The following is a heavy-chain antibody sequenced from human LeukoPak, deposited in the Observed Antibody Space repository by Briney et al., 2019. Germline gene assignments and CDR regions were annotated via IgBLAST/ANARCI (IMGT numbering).Heavy chain of an antibody. V-gene: IGHV3-48*01. CDR1: GFTFSSYS. J-gene: IGHJ4*02. D-gene: IGHD3-10*01. CDR3: ARVRSYYYGSGSFYFDY. CDR2: ISSSSSTI. Sequence: GGSLRLSCAASGFTFSSYSMNWVRQAPGKGLEWVSCISSSSSTIYYADSVKGRFTISRDNSKNTLYLQMNSLRAEDTAVYYCARVRSYYYGSGSFYFDYWGQGTLVTVSS.